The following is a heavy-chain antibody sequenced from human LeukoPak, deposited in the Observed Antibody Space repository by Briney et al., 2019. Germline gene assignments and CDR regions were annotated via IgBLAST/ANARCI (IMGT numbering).Heavy chain of an antibody. Sequence: PSETLSLTCTVSGGSIRSYYWSWIRQHPGKGLEWIGYIYYSGSTYYNPSLESRVTISVDTSKNQFSLKLSSVTAADTAVYYCASDVGYGESWGQGTLVTVSS. J-gene: IGHJ4*02. D-gene: IGHD5-18*01. CDR3: ASDVGYGES. CDR1: GGSIRSYY. V-gene: IGHV4-59*06. CDR2: IYYSGST.